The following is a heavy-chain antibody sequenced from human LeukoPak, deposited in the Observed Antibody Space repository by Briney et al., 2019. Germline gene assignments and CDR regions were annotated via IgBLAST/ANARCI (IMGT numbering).Heavy chain of an antibody. D-gene: IGHD6-13*01. CDR1: GGSINSGNNY. CDR2: IYSSGTT. V-gene: IGHV4-61*02. CDR3: ARVYYSNSYDYWYFDL. J-gene: IGHJ2*01. Sequence: SETLSLTCTVSGGSINSGNNYWSWIRQPAGKGLEWIGRIYSSGTTTYNPSLKSRVTISVDTSKNQFSLKLSSVTAADTAVYYCARVYYSNSYDYWYFDLWGRGTLVTVSS.